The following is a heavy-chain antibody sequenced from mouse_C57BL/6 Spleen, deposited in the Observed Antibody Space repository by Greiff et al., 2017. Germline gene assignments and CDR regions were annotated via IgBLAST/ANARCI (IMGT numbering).Heavy chain of an antibody. CDR1: GFTFSDYY. CDR3: ARELDAMDY. V-gene: IGHV5-16*01. CDR2: INYDGSST. D-gene: IGHD3-3*01. Sequence: EVKLMESEGGLVQPGSSMKLSCTASGFTFSDYYMAWVRQVPEKGLEWVANINYDGSSTYYLDSLKSRFIIARDNAKNMLYLQMSSLKSEDTATYYCARELDAMDYWGQGTSVTVSS. J-gene: IGHJ4*01.